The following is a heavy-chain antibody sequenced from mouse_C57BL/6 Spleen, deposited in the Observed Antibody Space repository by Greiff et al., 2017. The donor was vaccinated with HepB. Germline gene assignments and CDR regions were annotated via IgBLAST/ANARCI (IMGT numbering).Heavy chain of an antibody. CDR1: GYTFTSYW. Sequence: QVQLQQPGAELVRPGSSVKLSCKASGYTFTSYWMDWVKQRPGQGLEWIGNIYPSDSETHYNQKFKDKATLTVDKSSSTAYMQRSSLTSADSAVYYCAREVPGVPYYFDDWGQGTTLTVSS. V-gene: IGHV1-61*01. J-gene: IGHJ2*01. CDR2: IYPSDSET. D-gene: IGHD5-1*01. CDR3: AREVPGVPYYFDD.